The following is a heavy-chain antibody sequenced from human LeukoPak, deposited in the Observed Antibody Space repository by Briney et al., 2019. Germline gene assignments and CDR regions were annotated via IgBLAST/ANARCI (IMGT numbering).Heavy chain of an antibody. Sequence: SETLSLTCTVSGGSISSSSYYWSWIRQPPGKGLEWIVYMYSSGNTKYNPSLKSRVTISGDTSKKQFSLKLSSVTAADTAVYYCARGYRGYDPAYFDYWGQGTLVTVSS. CDR3: ARGYRGYDPAYFDY. CDR2: MYSSGNT. D-gene: IGHD5-12*01. J-gene: IGHJ4*02. V-gene: IGHV4-61*01. CDR1: GGSISSSSYY.